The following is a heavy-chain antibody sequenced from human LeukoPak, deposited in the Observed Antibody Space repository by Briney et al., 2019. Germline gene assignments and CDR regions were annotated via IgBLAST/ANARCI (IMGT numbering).Heavy chain of an antibody. V-gene: IGHV1-8*01. D-gene: IGHD5-12*01. CDR2: MNPNSGNT. J-gene: IGHJ4*02. CDR1: GYTSTSYD. Sequence: ASVKVSCKASGYTSTSYDINWVRQATGQGLEWMGWMNPNSGNTGYAKKFQGRVTMTRNTSISTAYVELSSLRSEDTAVYYCAIHIVATISNFDYWGQGTLVTVSS. CDR3: AIHIVATISNFDY.